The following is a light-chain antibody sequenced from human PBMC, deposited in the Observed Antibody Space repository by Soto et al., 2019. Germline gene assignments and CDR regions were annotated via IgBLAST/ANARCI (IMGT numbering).Light chain of an antibody. CDR2: SND. CDR1: SSNIGSKT. J-gene: IGLJ3*02. CDR3: AAWDDSLNGWV. Sequence: QSVLTQPPSASGTPGQRVTISCSGSSSNIGSKTVTWYQQLPGPAPKLLIYSNDQRPSGVPDRFSGSKSGTSASLAISGLQSEDEADYYCAAWDDSLNGWVFGGGTKLTVL. V-gene: IGLV1-44*01.